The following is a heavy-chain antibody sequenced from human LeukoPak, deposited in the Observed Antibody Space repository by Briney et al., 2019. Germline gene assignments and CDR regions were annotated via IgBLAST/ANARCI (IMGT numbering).Heavy chain of an antibody. D-gene: IGHD3-3*01. V-gene: IGHV4-34*01. J-gene: IGHJ3*02. CDR1: GGSFSGYY. CDR2: INHSGST. CDR3: AAVYYDFWSEGFDI. Sequence: SETLSLTCAVYGGSFSGYYWSWIRQPPGKGLELIGEINHSGSTNYNPSLKSRVTISVDTSKNQFSLKLSSVTAADTAVYYCAAVYYDFWSEGFDIWGQGTMVTVSS.